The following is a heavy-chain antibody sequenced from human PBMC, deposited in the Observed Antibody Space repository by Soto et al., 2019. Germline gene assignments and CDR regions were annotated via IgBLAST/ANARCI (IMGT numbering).Heavy chain of an antibody. CDR1: GFPFRDYA. CDR2: LSCDGSEK. J-gene: IGHJ6*02. Sequence: ESGGGVVQPGRSLRLSCAASGFPFRDYAFHWVRQPPGKGLEWVAVLSCDGSEKYYGDSVKGRFTISRDNAKNMLYLQLSSLRAEDTAVYYCARGQLVNPGYYYGMDIWGQGTTVTVSS. CDR3: ARGQLVNPGYYYGMDI. D-gene: IGHD3-22*01. V-gene: IGHV3-33*01.